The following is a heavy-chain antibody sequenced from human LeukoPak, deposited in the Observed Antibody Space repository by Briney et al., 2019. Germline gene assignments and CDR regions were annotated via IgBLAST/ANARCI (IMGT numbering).Heavy chain of an antibody. V-gene: IGHV4-39*07. CDR1: GGSISSSSYY. D-gene: IGHD3-10*01. CDR2: IYYSGST. Sequence: SETLSLTCTVSGGSISSSSYYWGWIRQPPGKGLEWIGSIYYSGSTYYNPSLKSRVTISVDTSKNQFSLKLSSVTAADTAVYYCARQVYYGRPQTYYFDYWGQGTLVTVSS. J-gene: IGHJ4*02. CDR3: ARQVYYGRPQTYYFDY.